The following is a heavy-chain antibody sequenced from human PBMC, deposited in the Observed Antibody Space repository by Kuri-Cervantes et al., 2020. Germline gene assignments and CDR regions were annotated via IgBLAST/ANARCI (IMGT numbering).Heavy chain of an antibody. CDR3: AKDRSYCCGDCYDWYFDL. CDR1: GFTFSSYC. D-gene: IGHD2-21*02. CDR2: ISYDGSNK. J-gene: IGHJ2*01. V-gene: IGHV3-30*18. Sequence: LSLTCAASGFTFSSYCMHWVRQAPGKGLEWVAVISYDGSNKYYADSVKGRSTISRDNSKNTLYLQMNSLKAEETAVYYCAKDRSYCCGDCYDWYFDLWGRGTLVTVSS.